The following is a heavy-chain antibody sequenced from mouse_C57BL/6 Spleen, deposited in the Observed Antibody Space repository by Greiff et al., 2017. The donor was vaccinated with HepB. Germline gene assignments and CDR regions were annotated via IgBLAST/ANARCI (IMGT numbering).Heavy chain of an antibody. D-gene: IGHD1-1*01. CDR2: IDPETGGT. CDR3: TREEELLPYYFDY. Sequence: VQLQQSGAELVRPGASVTLSCKASGYTFTDYEMHWVKQTPVHGLEWIGAIDPETGGTAYNQKFKGKAILTADTSSSTAYMELRSLTSEDSAVYYCTREEELLPYYFDYWGQGTTLTVSS. J-gene: IGHJ2*01. CDR1: GYTFTDYE. V-gene: IGHV1-15*01.